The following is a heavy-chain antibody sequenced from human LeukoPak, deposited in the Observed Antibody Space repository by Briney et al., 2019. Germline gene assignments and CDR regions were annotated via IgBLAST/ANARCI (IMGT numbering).Heavy chain of an antibody. D-gene: IGHD6-13*01. CDR2: IRSKANSYTT. CDR3: TQAAAGTVDY. CDR1: GFTFSGSA. Sequence: PGGSLRLSCAASGFTFSGSAMHWVRQASGKGLEWVGRIRSKANSYTTAYAAPVKGRFTISRDDSKNTAYLQMNSLKTEGTAVYYCTQAAAGTVDYWGQGTLVTVSS. J-gene: IGHJ4*02. V-gene: IGHV3-73*01.